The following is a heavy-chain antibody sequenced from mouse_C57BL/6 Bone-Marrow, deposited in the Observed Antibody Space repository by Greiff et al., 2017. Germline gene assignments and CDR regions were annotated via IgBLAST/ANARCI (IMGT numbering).Heavy chain of an antibody. CDR3: ARDGYGSSYAVFDY. V-gene: IGHV1-69*01. CDR1: GYTFTSYW. D-gene: IGHD1-1*01. CDR2: IDPSDSYT. J-gene: IGHJ2*01. Sequence: QVQLQQPGAELVMPGASVKLSCKASGYTFTSYWMHWVKQRPGQGLEWIGEIDPSDSYTNYNQKFKGKSTLAVDKSSSTAYMQLSSLTSEDYAVYYCARDGYGSSYAVFDYWGKGTTLTVSS.